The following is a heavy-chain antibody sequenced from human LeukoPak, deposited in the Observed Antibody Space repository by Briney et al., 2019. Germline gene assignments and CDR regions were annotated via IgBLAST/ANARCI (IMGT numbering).Heavy chain of an antibody. V-gene: IGHV3-23*01. D-gene: IGHD1-26*01. CDR2: ITGSGGST. CDR1: GFTFSTYA. Sequence: GGSLRLSCAASGFTFSTYAMSWVRNAPGQGLEWVSAITGSGGSTYYADSVKGRFTISRDNSKNTLYLQMNSLRAEDTAVYYCAKALVGATAHAFDIWGQGTMVTVSS. J-gene: IGHJ3*02. CDR3: AKALVGATAHAFDI.